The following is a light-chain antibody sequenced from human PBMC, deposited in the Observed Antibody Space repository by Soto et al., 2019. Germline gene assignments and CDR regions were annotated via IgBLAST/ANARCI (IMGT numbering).Light chain of an antibody. CDR2: DAS. V-gene: IGKV1-39*01. Sequence: DIPMTQSPSSLSASVGDRVTITCRASQNITTFLNWYRQRPGEAPRLLISDASSLHSGVPSGFSGSGSGTDFTLAISSLQPEDSAIYYCQQSYSIPLTFGPGTRLDIK. CDR3: QQSYSIPLT. J-gene: IGKJ3*01. CDR1: QNITTF.